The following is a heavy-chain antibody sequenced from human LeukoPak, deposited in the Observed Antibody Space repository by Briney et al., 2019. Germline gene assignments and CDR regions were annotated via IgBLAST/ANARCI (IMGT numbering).Heavy chain of an antibody. J-gene: IGHJ4*02. CDR1: GYTFTGYY. D-gene: IGHD3-10*01. V-gene: IGHV1-2*02. CDR3: ARDTLLVRGTPVALYYFDY. CDR2: INPNSGGT. Sequence: ASVKVSCKASGYTFTGYYMHWVRQAPGQGLKWMGWINPNSGGTNYAQKFQGRVTMTRDTSISTAYMELSRLRSDDTAVYYCARDTLLVRGTPVALYYFDYWGQGTLVTVSS.